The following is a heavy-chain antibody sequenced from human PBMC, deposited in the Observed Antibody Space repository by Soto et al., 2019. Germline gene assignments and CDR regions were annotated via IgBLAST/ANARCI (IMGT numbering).Heavy chain of an antibody. CDR3: AKDLDDYSSAIGF. Sequence: PGGSLRLSCAASGFTFSSYAMSWVRQAPGQGLEWVSAISGSGGSTYYAAPVKGRFTISRDNSKNTLYLEMNSLRAEDTAVYYCAKDLDDYSSAIGFWGQGTLVTVSS. J-gene: IGHJ4*02. CDR1: GFTFSSYA. D-gene: IGHD4-4*01. V-gene: IGHV3-23*01. CDR2: ISGSGGST.